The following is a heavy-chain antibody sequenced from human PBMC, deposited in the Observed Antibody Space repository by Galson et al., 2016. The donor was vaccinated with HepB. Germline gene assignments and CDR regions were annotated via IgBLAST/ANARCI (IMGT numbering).Heavy chain of an antibody. J-gene: IGHJ6*02. Sequence: SLRLSCAASGFTFSDYALSWISQAPGTGLEWVAAIGGSTASTHYADSVKGRFTISRDNSKKTLFLQMDSLRADDTAIYYCAKFVGGGYYHHGLHVWGPGTPVSVFS. CDR3: AKFVGGGYYHHGLHV. CDR1: GFTFSDYA. CDR2: IGGSTAST. V-gene: IGHV3-23*01. D-gene: IGHD3-16*01.